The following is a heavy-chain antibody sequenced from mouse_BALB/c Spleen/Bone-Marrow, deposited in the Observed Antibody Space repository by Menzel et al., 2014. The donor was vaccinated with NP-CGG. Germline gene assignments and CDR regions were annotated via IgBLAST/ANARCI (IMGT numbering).Heavy chain of an antibody. CDR1: GFTFTDYY. Sequence: EVQLVGSGGGLVQPGGSLRLSCATSGFTFTDYYMSWVRQPPGKALEWLGFIRNKANGYTTEYSASVKGRFTISRDNSQSILYLQMNSLRAEDSATYYCARVTTAWFAYRGQGTLVTVSA. V-gene: IGHV7-3*02. J-gene: IGHJ3*01. D-gene: IGHD1-1*01. CDR3: ARVTTAWFAY. CDR2: IRNKANGYTT.